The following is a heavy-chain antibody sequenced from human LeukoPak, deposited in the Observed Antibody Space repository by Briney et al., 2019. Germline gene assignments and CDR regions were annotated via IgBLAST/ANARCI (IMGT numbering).Heavy chain of an antibody. V-gene: IGHV4-34*01. D-gene: IGHD6-19*01. CDR1: GGSFSGYY. CDR2: INHSGST. J-gene: IGHJ4*02. Sequence: SETLSLTCAVYGGSFSGYYWSWIRQPPGKGLEWIGEINHSGSTNYNPSLKSRVTISVDTSKNQFSLKLSSVTAADTAVYYCARRSLGWLVLNTFDYWGQGTLVTVSS. CDR3: ARRSLGWLVLNTFDY.